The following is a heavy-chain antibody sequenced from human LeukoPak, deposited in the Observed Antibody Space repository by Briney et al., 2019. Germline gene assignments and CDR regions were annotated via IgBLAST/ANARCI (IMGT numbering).Heavy chain of an antibody. J-gene: IGHJ4*02. CDR3: ARGLTTMPPGGF. Sequence: SETLSLTCAVYGGSFSGYYWSWIRQPPGKGLEWIGEISHSGSTNYNPSLKSRVTISLNKSSNQFSLKLSSVTAADTAVYYCARGLTTMPPGGFWGQGTLVTVSS. CDR1: GGSFSGYY. V-gene: IGHV4-34*01. CDR2: ISHSGST. D-gene: IGHD2-2*01.